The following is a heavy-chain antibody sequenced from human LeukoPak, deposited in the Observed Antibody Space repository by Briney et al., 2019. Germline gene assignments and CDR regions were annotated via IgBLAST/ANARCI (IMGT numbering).Heavy chain of an antibody. CDR2: ISSSGST. D-gene: IGHD3-22*01. V-gene: IGHV3-23*01. CDR1: GFTFSNYA. CDR3: AKDRSDSPYYFDY. Sequence: GGSLRLSCAASGFTFSNYAVNWVRQAPGKGLEWVSAISSSGSTYYVDSVKGRFTISRDNSKNTLYLQMNSLRADDTAVYFCAKDRSDSPYYFDYWGQGTLVTVSS. J-gene: IGHJ4*02.